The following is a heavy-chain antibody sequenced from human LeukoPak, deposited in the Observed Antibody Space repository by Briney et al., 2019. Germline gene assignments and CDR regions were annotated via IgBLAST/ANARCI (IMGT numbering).Heavy chain of an antibody. J-gene: IGHJ4*02. Sequence: GGSLRLSCAASGLTFSSYAMSWVRQAPGKGLEGVSTISGSGGITYYADSVKGRFTISRDNAKNTLCLQMNSLRAEDTAVYYCAKGGSGSYARLNYFDYWGQGTLVTVSS. V-gene: IGHV3-23*01. D-gene: IGHD1-26*01. CDR3: AKGGSGSYARLNYFDY. CDR1: GLTFSSYA. CDR2: ISGSGGIT.